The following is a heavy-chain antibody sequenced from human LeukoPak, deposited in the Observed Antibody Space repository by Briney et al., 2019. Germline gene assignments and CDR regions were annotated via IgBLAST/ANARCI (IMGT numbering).Heavy chain of an antibody. J-gene: IGHJ4*02. CDR3: AIHPSDSSGYFSY. V-gene: IGHV7-4-1*02. D-gene: IGHD3-22*01. CDR1: GYTFSSCA. CDR2: IDTKTGNP. Sequence: ASVKVSCKAAGYTFSSCAINWGGQAHGEGLGYMGWIDTKTGNPTYAKGFTGGFVLSLDTSVSTVYLQISSLKAEDTAVYYCAIHPSDSSGYFSYWGQGALVTVSS.